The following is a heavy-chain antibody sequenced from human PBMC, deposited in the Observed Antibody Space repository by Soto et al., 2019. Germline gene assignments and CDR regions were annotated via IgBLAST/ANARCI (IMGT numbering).Heavy chain of an antibody. D-gene: IGHD5-12*01. V-gene: IGHV1-69*12. CDR3: AKGNHRWLQLWYFDL. CDR2: IIPIFGTV. CDR1: RGTFSNYP. Sequence: QVQLVQSGAEVKKPGSSVKVSCKASRGTFSNYPISWVRQAPGQGLEWMGGIIPIFGTVNYAQKFQGRVTLTADESTSTAYMELSSLRSEDTAVYYCAKGNHRWLQLWYFDLWGRGTMVTVSS. J-gene: IGHJ2*01.